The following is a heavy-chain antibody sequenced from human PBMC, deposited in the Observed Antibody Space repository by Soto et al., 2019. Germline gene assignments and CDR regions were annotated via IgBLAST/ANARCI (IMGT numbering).Heavy chain of an antibody. CDR1: GYSFTSYW. V-gene: IGHV5-51*01. CDR3: ARHYLGSSAGGNSHLDY. D-gene: IGHD2-21*02. Sequence: EVQLVQSGAEVKKPGESLKISCKGSGYSFTSYWIGWVRQMPGKGLEWMGILYPGDSDTRYSPSFQGQVTISADKSISPAYLQWSSLKASDTAMYYCARHYLGSSAGGNSHLDYWGQGTLVTVSS. CDR2: LYPGDSDT. J-gene: IGHJ4*02.